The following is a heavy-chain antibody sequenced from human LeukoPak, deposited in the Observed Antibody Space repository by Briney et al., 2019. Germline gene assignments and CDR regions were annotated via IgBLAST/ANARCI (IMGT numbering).Heavy chain of an antibody. J-gene: IGHJ4*02. CDR1: GFTFTSYS. CDR3: ARDRIAVAGTLDY. D-gene: IGHD6-19*01. Sequence: GGSLRLSCAASGFTFTSYSMNWVRQAPGKGLEWVSSISSSSSYIYYADSVKGRFTISRDNAKNSLYLQMNSLRAEDTAVYYCARDRIAVAGTLDYWGQGTLVTVSS. V-gene: IGHV3-21*01. CDR2: ISSSSSYI.